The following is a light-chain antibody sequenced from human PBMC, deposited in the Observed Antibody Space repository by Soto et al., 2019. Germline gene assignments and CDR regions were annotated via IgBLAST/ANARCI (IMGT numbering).Light chain of an antibody. J-gene: IGLJ1*01. CDR2: GYT. CDR1: SSNIGNNY. V-gene: IGLV1-40*01. Sequence: QSVLTQPPSVSAAPGQKVTISCSGSSSNIGNNYVSWYQQLPGTAPKLLIYGYTNRPSGVPDRFSGSKSGTSASLAITGLQAEDQADYYCQSYESSLSDYVLRTGTKVXV. CDR3: QSYESSLSDYV.